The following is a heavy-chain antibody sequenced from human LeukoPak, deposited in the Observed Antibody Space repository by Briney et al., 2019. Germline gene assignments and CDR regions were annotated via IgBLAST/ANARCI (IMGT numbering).Heavy chain of an antibody. D-gene: IGHD2-15*01. Sequence: SETLSLTCTVSGDSISTSNSYWGWIRQPPGKGLEWIGSIYYSGNTYYNASLKSRVTISVDTSKNQFSLKLSSVTAADTAVYYCARGGMGLYTDWGQGTLVTVSS. V-gene: IGHV4-39*07. CDR2: IYYSGNT. J-gene: IGHJ4*02. CDR1: GDSISTSNSY. CDR3: ARGGMGLYTD.